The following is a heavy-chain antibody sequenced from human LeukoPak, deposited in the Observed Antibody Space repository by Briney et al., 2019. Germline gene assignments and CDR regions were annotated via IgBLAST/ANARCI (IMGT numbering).Heavy chain of an antibody. CDR1: GYTFTSYG. J-gene: IGHJ2*01. D-gene: IGHD2-2*01. CDR2: INAYNGNT. V-gene: IGHV1-18*03. CDR3: ARSPPAGVYWYFDL. Sequence: ASVKVSCKASGYTFTSYGISWVRQAPGQGLEWMGWINAYNGNTNYAQKLQGRVTMTTDTSTSTAYMELRSLRSDDMAVYYCARSPPAGVYWYFDLWGRGTLVTVSS.